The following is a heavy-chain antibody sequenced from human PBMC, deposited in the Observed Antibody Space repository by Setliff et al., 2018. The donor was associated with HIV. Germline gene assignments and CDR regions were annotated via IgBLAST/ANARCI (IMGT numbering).Heavy chain of an antibody. D-gene: IGHD3-16*01. CDR3: AKAAVEMTTIAFGGPPGY. CDR1: GYTFINFY. Sequence: GASVKVSCKASGYTFINFYMHWGRQAPGQGLEWMGWINPNSDVANYAQKFQGRVTMTRDTSISTAYMELSSLRLHDTAVYYCAKAAVEMTTIAFGGPPGYWGQGTLVTVSS. V-gene: IGHV1-2*02. CDR2: INPNSDVA. J-gene: IGHJ4*02.